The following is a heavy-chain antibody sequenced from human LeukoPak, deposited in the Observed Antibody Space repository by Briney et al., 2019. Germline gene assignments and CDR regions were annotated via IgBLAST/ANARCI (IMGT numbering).Heavy chain of an antibody. CDR2: IIPIFGIA. V-gene: IGHV1-69*04. D-gene: IGHD3-10*01. Sequence: GSSVKVSCKASGGTVSSYAISWVRQAPGQGLEWMGRIIPIFGIANYAQKFQGRVTITADKSTSTAYMELSSLRSEDTAVYYCARGSGITMVRGVLDELIYYGMDVWGQGTTVTVSS. CDR3: ARGSGITMVRGVLDELIYYGMDV. J-gene: IGHJ6*02. CDR1: GGTVSSYA.